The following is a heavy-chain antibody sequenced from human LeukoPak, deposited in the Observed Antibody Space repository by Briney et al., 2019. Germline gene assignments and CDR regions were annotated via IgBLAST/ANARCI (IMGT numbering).Heavy chain of an antibody. V-gene: IGHV4-59*08. J-gene: IGHJ4*02. D-gene: IGHD3-10*01. CDR3: VRHCYASGSDPLCYFDY. CDR2: IYHRGST. Sequence: SETLSLTCTVSGGSISPYYWSWIRQPPGKGLEWIGYIYHRGSTNYNPSLKSRVTISIDTSKNRFSLKVSSVTAADTAVYYCVRHCYASGSDPLCYFDYWGQGTLVTVSS. CDR1: GGSISPYY.